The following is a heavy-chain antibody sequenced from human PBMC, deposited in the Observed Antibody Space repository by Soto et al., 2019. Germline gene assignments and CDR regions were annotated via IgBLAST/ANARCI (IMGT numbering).Heavy chain of an antibody. CDR2: ISGSGGST. J-gene: IGHJ6*02. Sequence: GGSLRLSCAASGFTFSSYAMSWVRQAPGKGLEWVSAISGSGGSTYYADSVKGRFTISRDNSKNTLYLQMNSLRAEDTAVYYCAKVGDAAYYDFWRGYYYGMDVWGQGTTVTVSS. CDR1: GFTFSSYA. V-gene: IGHV3-23*01. CDR3: AKVGDAAYYDFWRGYYYGMDV. D-gene: IGHD3-3*01.